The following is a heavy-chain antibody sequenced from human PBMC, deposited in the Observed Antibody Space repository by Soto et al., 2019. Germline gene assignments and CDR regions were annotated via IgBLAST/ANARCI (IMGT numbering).Heavy chain of an antibody. Sequence: PGGSLRLSCAASGFTFSTYAMSWVRQAPGKGLEWVSAISGSGGSTYYADSVKGRFTISRDDSKNTAYLQMNSLKTEDTAVYYCTRYYGVLPSDYWGQGTLVTVSS. V-gene: IGHV3-23*01. CDR1: GFTFSTYA. CDR2: ISGSGGST. CDR3: TRYYGVLPSDY. J-gene: IGHJ4*02. D-gene: IGHD3-10*01.